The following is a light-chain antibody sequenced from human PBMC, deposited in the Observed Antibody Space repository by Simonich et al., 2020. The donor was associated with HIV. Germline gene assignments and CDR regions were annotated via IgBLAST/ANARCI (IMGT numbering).Light chain of an antibody. CDR3: LSGT. CDR2: TAS. CDR1: HGISSY. Sequence: DIQMTPSPSSVSASVGDRVTITCRASHGISSYLAWYQQKPGKDPNLLIYTASSLESGVPSRFSGSGSGTEFTLTISSLQPDDFATYYCLSGTFGQGTKVEIK. V-gene: IGKV1-5*03. J-gene: IGKJ1*01.